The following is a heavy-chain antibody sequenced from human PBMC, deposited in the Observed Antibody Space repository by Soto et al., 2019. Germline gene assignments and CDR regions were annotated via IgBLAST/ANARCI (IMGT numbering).Heavy chain of an antibody. CDR1: GGTFSSYT. V-gene: IGHV1-69*02. CDR3: ASGPWKIVVVPGAPFAP. J-gene: IGHJ5*02. CDR2: IIPILGIA. D-gene: IGHD2-2*01. Sequence: SVKVSCKASGGTFSSYTISWVRQAPGQGLEWMGRIIPILGIANYAQKFQGRVTITADKSTSTAYMELSSLRSEDTAVYYCASGPWKIVVVPGAPFAPWGQGTLVTVSS.